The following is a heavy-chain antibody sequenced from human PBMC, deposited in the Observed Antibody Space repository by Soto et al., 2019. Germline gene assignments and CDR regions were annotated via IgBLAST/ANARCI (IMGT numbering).Heavy chain of an antibody. Sequence: EVQLVESGGGLIQPGGSLRLSCAASGFTVSSNYMSWVRQAPGKGLEWVSVIHSGGSTYYADSVKGLCTISSDNLKNTLYIQMNNLRADDTAVYYCARDLFYDRALGGFDPWGQGTLVTVSS. CDR1: GFTVSSNY. CDR2: IHSGGST. CDR3: ARDLFYDRALGGFDP. J-gene: IGHJ5*02. V-gene: IGHV3-53*01. D-gene: IGHD3-22*01.